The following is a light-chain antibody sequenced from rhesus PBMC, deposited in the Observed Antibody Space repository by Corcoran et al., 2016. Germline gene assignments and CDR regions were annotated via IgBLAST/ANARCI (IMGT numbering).Light chain of an antibody. CDR2: EAS. CDR3: QHYYSTPYS. V-gene: IGKV1-25*01. Sequence: DIKMTQSPSSLSASVGDRVTITCRAMMGITNDLAWYQQKQGGIPKLRIYEASSLQSGIPSRFSGSGSGTDFTFTISILQSEDFSTYYCQHYYSTPYSFGQGTKVEIK. J-gene: IGKJ2*01. CDR1: MGITND.